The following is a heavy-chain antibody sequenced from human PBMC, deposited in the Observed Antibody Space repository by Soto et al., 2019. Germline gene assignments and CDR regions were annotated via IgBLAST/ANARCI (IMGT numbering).Heavy chain of an antibody. J-gene: IGHJ6*02. Sequence: EVQLVESGGGLVKPGGSLRLSCAASGFPFSNFDMNWVRQAPGKGLEWVSSITSNSIYIYYADSVKGRFTVSRDNAKNSPYLQMDSLRAEETAVYYCARDLSGGNSYHHGLDVWGQGTTVTVSS. CDR3: ARDLSGGNSYHHGLDV. CDR1: GFPFSNFD. CDR2: ITSNSIYI. V-gene: IGHV3-21*01. D-gene: IGHD1-1*01.